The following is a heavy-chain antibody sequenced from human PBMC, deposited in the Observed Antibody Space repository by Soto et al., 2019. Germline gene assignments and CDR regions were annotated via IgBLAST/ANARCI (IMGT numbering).Heavy chain of an antibody. D-gene: IGHD3-10*01. Sequence: PSETLSLTCAGSGGSISSGGYSWSWIRQPPGKGLEWIGYIHYTGSTNYNPSLESRVTISIDTSNNRFSLKLTSVTAADTAVYYCAKTNYYGSGSSAKYYFDHWGQGALVTVSS. CDR1: GGSISSGGYS. V-gene: IGHV4-61*03. CDR3: AKTNYYGSGSSAKYYFDH. CDR2: IHYTGST. J-gene: IGHJ4*02.